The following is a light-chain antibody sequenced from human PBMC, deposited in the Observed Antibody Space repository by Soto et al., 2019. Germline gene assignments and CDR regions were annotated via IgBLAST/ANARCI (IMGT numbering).Light chain of an antibody. CDR3: QQRANWPLT. V-gene: IGKV3-11*01. Sequence: DIVLTQSPATLSLSPGESATLSCRASQSVANFLAWYQQKPGQAPRLLIYDVSNRASGIPARFSGSGSGTDFTLTISTLEPEDFAVYYCQQRANWPLTFGGGTKLEI. CDR1: QSVANF. CDR2: DVS. J-gene: IGKJ4*01.